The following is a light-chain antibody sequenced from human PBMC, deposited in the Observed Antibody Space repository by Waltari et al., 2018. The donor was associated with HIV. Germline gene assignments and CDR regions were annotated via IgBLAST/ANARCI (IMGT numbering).Light chain of an antibody. CDR1: RSNIGAGYA. V-gene: IGLV1-40*01. J-gene: IGLJ2*01. Sequence: QSVLTQPPSLSGAPGQRVTIPCTGRRSNIGAGYAVHWSQQIPGTAPNLLIYANTHRPSGVPDRFSGSKSGTSASLAITGLQAEDEADYYCQSYESSGDGSVIFGGGTKLTVL. CDR2: ANT. CDR3: QSYESSGDGSVI.